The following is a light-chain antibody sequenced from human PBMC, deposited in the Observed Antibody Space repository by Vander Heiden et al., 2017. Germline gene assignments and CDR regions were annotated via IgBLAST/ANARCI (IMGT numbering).Light chain of an antibody. J-gene: IGKJ1*01. CDR2: GAS. CDR3: QQYNNWPPERT. CDR1: QSVSSN. Sequence: EIVMTQSPATLSVSPGERASLSCRASQSVSSNLAWLQQKPGQAPRLLIYGASTRATGIPARFSGSGSGTEFTLTISSLQSEDFAVYYCQQYNNWPPERTFGRGTKVEIK. V-gene: IGKV3-15*01.